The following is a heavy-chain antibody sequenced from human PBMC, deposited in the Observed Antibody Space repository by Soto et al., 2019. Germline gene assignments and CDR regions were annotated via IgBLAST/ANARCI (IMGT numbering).Heavy chain of an antibody. CDR1: GFTVSSNY. V-gene: IGHV3-53*01. Sequence: GWSLRLSFAASGFTVSSNYMSWVRHAPGKVLEWVSVIYSGGSTYYADSVKGRFTISRDNSKNTLYLQMNSLRAEDTAVYYCARSEMATTFDYWGQGTLVTVSS. D-gene: IGHD5-12*01. J-gene: IGHJ4*02. CDR2: IYSGGST. CDR3: ARSEMATTFDY.